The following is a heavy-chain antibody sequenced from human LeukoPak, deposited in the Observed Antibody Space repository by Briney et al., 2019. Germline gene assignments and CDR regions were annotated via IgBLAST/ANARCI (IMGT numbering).Heavy chain of an antibody. CDR1: GGSISSGGYY. CDR3: ARRAPSGYYNYFDY. D-gene: IGHD3-22*01. J-gene: IGHJ4*02. Sequence: ASETLSLTCTVSGGSISSGGYYWSWIRQHPGKGLEWIGYIYYSGSTYYNPSLKSRVTISVDTSKNQFSLKLSSVTAADTAVYYCARRAPSGYYNYFDYWGQGTLVTVSS. CDR2: IYYSGST. V-gene: IGHV4-31*03.